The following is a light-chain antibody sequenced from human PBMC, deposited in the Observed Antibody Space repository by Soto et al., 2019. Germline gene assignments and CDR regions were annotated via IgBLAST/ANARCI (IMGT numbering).Light chain of an antibody. J-gene: IGLJ3*02. Sequence: QSALTQPASVSGSPGQSITISCTGPSSDLGSYNYVSWYQQHPGKAPQLMIYEVSNRPSGVSNRFSGSKSGNTASLAISGLQAEDEADYYCSSYTTSSTLVFGGGTKLTVL. CDR2: EVS. V-gene: IGLV2-14*01. CDR1: SSDLGSYNY. CDR3: SSYTTSSTLV.